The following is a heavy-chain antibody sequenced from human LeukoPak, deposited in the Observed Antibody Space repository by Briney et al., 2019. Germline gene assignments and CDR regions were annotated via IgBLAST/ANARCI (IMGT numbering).Heavy chain of an antibody. CDR2: INHSGST. CDR1: GGSFSGYY. CDR3: ARGRGKYYYDSSGAGRWFDP. D-gene: IGHD3-22*01. Sequence: PSETLSLTCAVYGGSFSGYYWSWIRQPPGKGLEWIGEINHSGSTNYNPSLKSRVTISVDTSKNQFSLKLSSVTAADTAVYYCARGRGKYYYDSSGAGRWFDPWGQGTLVTVSS. V-gene: IGHV4-34*01. J-gene: IGHJ5*02.